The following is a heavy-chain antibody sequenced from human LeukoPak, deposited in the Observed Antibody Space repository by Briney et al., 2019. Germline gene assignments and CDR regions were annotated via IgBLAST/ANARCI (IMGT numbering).Heavy chain of an antibody. J-gene: IGHJ4*02. V-gene: IGHV3-30*18. CDR1: GFTFSSYG. CDR2: ISYDGSNK. D-gene: IGHD6-19*01. CDR3: AKDPYLFGSGWSYFDY. Sequence: GGPLRLSCAASGFTFSSYGIHWVRQAPGKALEGVAVISYDGSNKYYADSVKGRFTISRDNSKNTLYLQMNSLRAEDTAVYYCAKDPYLFGSGWSYFDYWGQGTLVTVSS.